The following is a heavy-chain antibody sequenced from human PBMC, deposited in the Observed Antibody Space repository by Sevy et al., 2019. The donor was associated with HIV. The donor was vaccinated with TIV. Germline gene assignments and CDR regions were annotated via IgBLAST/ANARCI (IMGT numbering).Heavy chain of an antibody. CDR1: GFPVSSNY. D-gene: IGHD5-18*01. V-gene: IGHV3-66*01. CDR2: IYSDGST. J-gene: IGHJ4*02. CDR3: ARGKSGYGYALDY. Sequence: GGSLRLSCAASGFPVSSNYMSWVHQAPGKGLEWVSVIYSDGSTYHADPVKGRFTISRDNSKNTLYLQMNSLRVEDTAVYYCARGKSGYGYALDYWGQGTLVTVSS.